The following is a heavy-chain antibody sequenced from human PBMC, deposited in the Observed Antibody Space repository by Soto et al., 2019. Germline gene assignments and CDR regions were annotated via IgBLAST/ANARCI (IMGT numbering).Heavy chain of an antibody. V-gene: IGHV4-31*03. J-gene: IGHJ5*02. CDR3: AIYIAVAGKNWFDP. D-gene: IGHD6-19*01. CDR2: IYYSGST. CDR1: GGSISSGGYY. Sequence: QVQLQESGPGLVKPSQTLSLTCTVSGGSISSGGYYWSWIRQHPGKGLEWIGYIYYSGSTYYNPSLKSRVTISVDTSKNQCSLKLSSVTAADTAVYYCAIYIAVAGKNWFDPWGQGTLVTVSS.